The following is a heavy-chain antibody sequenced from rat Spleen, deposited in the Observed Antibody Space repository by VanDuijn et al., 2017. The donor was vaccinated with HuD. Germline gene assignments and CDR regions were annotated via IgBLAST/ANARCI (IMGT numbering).Heavy chain of an antibody. V-gene: IGHV5-29*01. J-gene: IGHJ3*01. D-gene: IGHD2-1*01. CDR3: TRDSDIPTYFFDY. Sequence: EVQLVESGGGLVQPGRSLKLSCAASGFTFTDYDMAWVRQAPTKGLEWVATINYDGSTVHYRDSVKGRFTISRDNAKSTLYLQMNSLRSEDTATYYCTRDSDIPTYFFDYWGRGALVTVSS. CDR2: INYDGSTV. CDR1: GFTFTDYD.